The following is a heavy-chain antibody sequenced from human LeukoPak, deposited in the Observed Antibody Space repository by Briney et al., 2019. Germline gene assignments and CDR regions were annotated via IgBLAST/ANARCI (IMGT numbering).Heavy chain of an antibody. V-gene: IGHV2-70*01. D-gene: IGHD6-19*01. CDR1: GLSLSTSGMC. J-gene: IGHJ4*02. CDR3: ARNKYSSGWSYFDY. Sequence: SGPALVNPTQPLTLTYTLPGLSLSTSGMCVSWIRQPPGKALEWLALIDWDDDKYYNTSMKTMLTISKDTSKNQVVLTMTNMDPVDTATYYCARNKYSSGWSYFDYWGQGTLVTVSS. CDR2: IDWDDDK.